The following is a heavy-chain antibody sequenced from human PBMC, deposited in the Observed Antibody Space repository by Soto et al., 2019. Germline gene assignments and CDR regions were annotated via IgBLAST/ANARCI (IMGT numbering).Heavy chain of an antibody. CDR1: GGSISSGDYY. J-gene: IGHJ6*02. Sequence: SETLSLTCTVSGGSISSGDYYWSWIRQPPGKGLEWIGYIYYSGTTYYNPSLKSRVTISVDTSKNQFSLKVNSVTAADTAVYYCARALIQLWPHYYYGMDVWGQGTTVTVSS. CDR3: ARALIQLWPHYYYGMDV. V-gene: IGHV4-30-4*01. CDR2: IYYSGTT. D-gene: IGHD5-18*01.